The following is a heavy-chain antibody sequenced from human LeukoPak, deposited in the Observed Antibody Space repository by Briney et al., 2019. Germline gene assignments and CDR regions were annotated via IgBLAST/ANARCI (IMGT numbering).Heavy chain of an antibody. CDR3: AKDGYSSGPGGYFDY. CDR1: GFTFSSYW. D-gene: IGHD6-19*01. Sequence: AGGSLRLSCAASGFTFSSYWMSWVRQAPGKGLEWVAFIRYDGSNKYYADSVKGRFTISRDNSKSTLYLQMNSLRAEDTAVYYCAKDGYSSGPGGYFDYWGQGTLVTVSS. J-gene: IGHJ4*02. V-gene: IGHV3-30*02. CDR2: IRYDGSNK.